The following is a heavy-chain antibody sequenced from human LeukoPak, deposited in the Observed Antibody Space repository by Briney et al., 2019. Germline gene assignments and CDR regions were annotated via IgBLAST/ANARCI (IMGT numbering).Heavy chain of an antibody. D-gene: IGHD6-13*01. V-gene: IGHV4-34*01. J-gene: IGHJ5*02. Sequence: PSETLSLTCAVYGGSFSGYYWSWIRQPPGKGLEWIGEINHSGSTNYNPSLKSRVTISVGTSKNQFSLKLSSVTAADTAVYYCARRLRQQLVQYNWFDPWGQGTLVTVSS. CDR3: ARRLRQQLVQYNWFDP. CDR1: GGSFSGYY. CDR2: INHSGST.